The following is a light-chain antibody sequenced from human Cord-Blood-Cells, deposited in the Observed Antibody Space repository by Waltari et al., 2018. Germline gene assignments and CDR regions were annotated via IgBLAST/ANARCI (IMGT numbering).Light chain of an antibody. CDR2: DVS. V-gene: IGLV2-14*01. CDR1: SSNVGGYNY. J-gene: IGLJ1*01. CDR3: SSYTSGSSYV. Sequence: QSALTQPASVSGSPGQSITISCTGTSSNVGGYNYVSWYQQQPGKAPQLMIYDVSKRPSGVSNRFAGSKSGNSAALTISGLQAEDEADYYCSSYTSGSSYVFGTGTKVTVL.